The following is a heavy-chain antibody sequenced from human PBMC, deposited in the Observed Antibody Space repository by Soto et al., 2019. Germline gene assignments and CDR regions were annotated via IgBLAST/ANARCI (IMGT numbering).Heavy chain of an antibody. CDR3: AHSRMVRGDMLHAEYFQH. Sequence: QITLKESGPTLVKPTQTLTLTCTFSGFSLSTSGVGVGWIRQPPGKALEWLALIYWDDDKRYSPSLKSRRTTTKDTSNNQVVLTMTNMNPVDTATYYCAHSRMVRGDMLHAEYFQHWGQGTLVTVSS. V-gene: IGHV2-5*02. CDR1: GFSLSTSGVG. J-gene: IGHJ1*01. CDR2: IYWDDDK. D-gene: IGHD3-10*01.